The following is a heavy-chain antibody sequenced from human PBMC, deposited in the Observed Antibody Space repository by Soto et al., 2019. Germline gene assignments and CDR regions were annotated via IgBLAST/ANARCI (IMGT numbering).Heavy chain of an antibody. CDR1: GGTFSSYA. V-gene: IGHV1-69*01. J-gene: IGHJ5*02. Sequence: QVQLVQSGAEVKKPGSSVKVSCKASGGTFSSYAISWVRQAPGQGLEWMGGIIPIFGTANYAQKFQGRVTITADESTSTAYMELSSLRSEDTAVYYCARDSSGYCSAGSCYSWWFDPWGQGTLVTVSS. CDR2: IIPIFGTA. D-gene: IGHD2-15*01. CDR3: ARDSSGYCSAGSCYSWWFDP.